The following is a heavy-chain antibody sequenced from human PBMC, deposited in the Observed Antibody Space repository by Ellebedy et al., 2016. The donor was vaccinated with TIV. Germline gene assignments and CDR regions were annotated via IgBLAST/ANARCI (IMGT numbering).Heavy chain of an antibody. D-gene: IGHD4-17*01. CDR3: ARDGSYGDYLSPAHAFEV. J-gene: IGHJ3*01. Sequence: GGSLRLSCAASGFTFSRYSMNWVRQAPGKGLEWVSYISGSSFSTYYADSVKGRFAISRDNAKNSLYLQMNSLRAEDTAVYYCARDGSYGDYLSPAHAFEVWGQGTMVTVSS. V-gene: IGHV3-48*04. CDR2: ISGSSFST. CDR1: GFTFSRYS.